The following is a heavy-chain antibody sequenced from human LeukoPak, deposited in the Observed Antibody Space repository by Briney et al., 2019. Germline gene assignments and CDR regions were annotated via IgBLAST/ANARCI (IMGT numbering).Heavy chain of an antibody. CDR3: AKDSGLAQWPVVNYFDY. CDR2: ISSSSSYI. V-gene: IGHV3-21*04. Sequence: GGSLRLSCAASGFTFSSYSMNWVRQAPGKGLEWVSSISSSSSYIYYADSVKGRFTISRDNSKNTLYLQMNSLRAEDTAVYYCAKDSGLAQWPVVNYFDYWGQGTLVTVSS. CDR1: GFTFSSYS. J-gene: IGHJ4*02. D-gene: IGHD6-19*01.